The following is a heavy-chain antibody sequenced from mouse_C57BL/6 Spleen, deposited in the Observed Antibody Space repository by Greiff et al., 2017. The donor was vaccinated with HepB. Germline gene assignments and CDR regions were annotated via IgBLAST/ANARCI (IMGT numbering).Heavy chain of an antibody. CDR2: ISSGGDYI. D-gene: IGHD1-1*01. V-gene: IGHV5-9-1*02. J-gene: IGHJ4*01. CDR3: TSITTVSPMDY. CDR1: GFTFSSYA. Sequence: EVKLVESGEGLVKPGGSLKLSCAASGFTFSSYAMSWVRQTPEKRLEWVAYISSGGDYIYYADTVKGRFTISRDNARNTLYLQMSSLKSEDTAMYYCTSITTVSPMDYWGQGTSVTVSS.